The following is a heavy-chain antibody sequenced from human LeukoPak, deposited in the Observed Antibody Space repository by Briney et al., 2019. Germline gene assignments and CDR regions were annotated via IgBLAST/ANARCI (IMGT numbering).Heavy chain of an antibody. J-gene: IGHJ5*02. Sequence: GGSLRPSCAASGFTFSSYSMNWVRQAPGKGLEWVSSISSSSSYIYYADSVKGRFTISRDNAKNSLYLQMNSLRAEDTAVYYCARVAGINWFDPWGQGTLVTVSS. CDR1: GFTFSSYS. V-gene: IGHV3-21*01. CDR2: ISSSSSYI. CDR3: ARVAGINWFDP. D-gene: IGHD1-1*01.